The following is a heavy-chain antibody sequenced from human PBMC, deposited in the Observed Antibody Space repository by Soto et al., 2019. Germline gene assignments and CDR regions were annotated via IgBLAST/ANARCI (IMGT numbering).Heavy chain of an antibody. CDR1: GGTFSSYA. CDR2: IIPIFGTA. Sequence: GASVKGPCKASGGTFSSYAISWVRQAPGQGLEWMGGIIPIFGTANYAQKFQGRVTITADESTSTAYMELSSLRSEDTAVYYCARVFTIFGVASDAFDIWGQGTMVTVSS. CDR3: ARVFTIFGVASDAFDI. D-gene: IGHD3-3*01. J-gene: IGHJ3*02. V-gene: IGHV1-69*13.